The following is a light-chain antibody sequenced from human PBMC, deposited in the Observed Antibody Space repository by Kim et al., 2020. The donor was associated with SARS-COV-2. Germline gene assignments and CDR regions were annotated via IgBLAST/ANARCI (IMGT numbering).Light chain of an antibody. CDR1: QSISSW. V-gene: IGKV1-5*03. CDR3: QHYNSYSWT. Sequence: DIQMTQSPSTLSASVGDRVTITCRASQSISSWLAWYQQKPGKAPNLLIYKASSLEIGVPSRFSGSGSGTEFTLTISSLQPDDFATYYCQHYNSYSWTFGQGTKVEIK. J-gene: IGKJ1*01. CDR2: KAS.